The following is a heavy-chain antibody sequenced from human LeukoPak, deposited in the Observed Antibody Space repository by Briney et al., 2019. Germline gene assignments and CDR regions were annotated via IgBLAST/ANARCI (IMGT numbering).Heavy chain of an antibody. D-gene: IGHD1-7*01. J-gene: IGHJ4*02. Sequence: PSETLSLTCTVSGGSISSYYWSWIRQPPGKGLEWIGEINHSGSTNYNPSLKSRVTISVDTSKNQFSLKLSSVTAADTAVYYCARVRSLWNYPSYFDYWGQGTLSPSPQ. CDR3: ARVRSLWNYPSYFDY. CDR1: GGSISSYY. CDR2: INHSGST. V-gene: IGHV4-34*01.